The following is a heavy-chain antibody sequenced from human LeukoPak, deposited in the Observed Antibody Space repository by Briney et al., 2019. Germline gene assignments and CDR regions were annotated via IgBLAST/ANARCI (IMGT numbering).Heavy chain of an antibody. D-gene: IGHD6-13*01. J-gene: IGHJ6*03. CDR3: ARAEYSSSWYGPWDYYYYMDV. CDR2: IIPIFGTA. Sequence: SVKVSCKASGGTFSSYAISWVRQAPGQGLEWMGGIIPIFGTANYAQKFQGRVTITTDESTSTAYMELSSLRSEDTAVYYCARAEYSSSWYGPWDYYYYMDVWGKGTTVTVSS. CDR1: GGTFSSYA. V-gene: IGHV1-69*05.